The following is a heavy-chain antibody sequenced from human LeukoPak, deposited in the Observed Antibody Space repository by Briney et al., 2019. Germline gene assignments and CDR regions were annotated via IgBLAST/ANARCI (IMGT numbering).Heavy chain of an antibody. D-gene: IGHD6-13*01. CDR2: ISSSSSTI. J-gene: IGHJ4*02. Sequence: LSGGSLRLSCAASGITFSNAWMSWVRQAPGKGLEWVSYISSSSSTIYYADSVKGRFTISRDNAKNSLYLQMNSLRAEDTAVYYCASNYYSSSWYSPFDYWGQGTLVTVSS. CDR3: ASNYYSSSWYSPFDY. CDR1: GITFSNAW. V-gene: IGHV3-48*04.